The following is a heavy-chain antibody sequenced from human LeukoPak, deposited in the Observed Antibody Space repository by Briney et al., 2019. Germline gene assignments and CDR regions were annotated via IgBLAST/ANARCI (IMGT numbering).Heavy chain of an antibody. V-gene: IGHV4-39*07. D-gene: IGHD2-8*01. CDR2: IYYSGST. CDR3: AREYCTNGVCSTNPNWFDP. CDR1: GGSISSSSYY. J-gene: IGHJ5*02. Sequence: SETLSLTCTVSGGSISSSSYYWGWIRQPPGKGLEWIGSIYYSGSTNYNPSLKSRVIISVDTSKNQFSLKLSSVTAADTAVYYCAREYCTNGVCSTNPNWFDPWGQGTLVTVSS.